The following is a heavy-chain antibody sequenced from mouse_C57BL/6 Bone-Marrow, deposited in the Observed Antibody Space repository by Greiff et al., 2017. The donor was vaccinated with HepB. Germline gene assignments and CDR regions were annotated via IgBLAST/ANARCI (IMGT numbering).Heavy chain of an antibody. Sequence: VQLQQSGAELVKPGASVKLSCTASGFNINDYYMHWVKQRTEQGLAWIGRIDPEDGETKYAPKFQGKAISTADTSSNTAYLQLRSLTTEDNAVYYCGRTGRSPSWCAYWGQGTLVTVS. J-gene: IGHJ3*01. CDR2: IDPEDGET. CDR3: GRTGRSPSWCAY. V-gene: IGHV14-2*01. CDR1: GFNINDYY.